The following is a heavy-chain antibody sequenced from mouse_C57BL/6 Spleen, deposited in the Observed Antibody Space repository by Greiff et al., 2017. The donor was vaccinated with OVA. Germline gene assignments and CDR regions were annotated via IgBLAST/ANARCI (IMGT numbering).Heavy chain of an antibody. J-gene: IGHJ1*03. V-gene: IGHV5-4*01. CDR3: ARDGRTGWYFDV. CDR2: ISDGGSYT. CDR1: GFTFSSYA. Sequence: DVMLVESGGGLVKPGGSLKLSCAASGFTFSSYAMSWVRQTPEKRLEWVATISDGGSYTYYPDNVKGRFTTSRDNAKNNLYLQMSHLKSEDTAMYYCARDGRTGWYFDVWGTGTTVTVSS. D-gene: IGHD4-1*01.